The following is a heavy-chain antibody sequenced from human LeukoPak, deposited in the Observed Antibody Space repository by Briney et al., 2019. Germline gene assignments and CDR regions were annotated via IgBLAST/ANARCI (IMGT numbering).Heavy chain of an antibody. CDR1: GFSITTGYY. CDR3: ARHVQRIGWFDP. J-gene: IGHJ5*02. CDR2: IFRIGST. Sequence: PSETLSLTCTVSGFSITTGYYWAWIRQPPGKGLEWIGTIFRIGSTYYNPSLKSRVTISVDTSKNQFSLKLSSVTAADTAVYYCARHVQRIGWFDPWGQGTLVTVSS. V-gene: IGHV4-38-2*02. D-gene: IGHD5-18*01.